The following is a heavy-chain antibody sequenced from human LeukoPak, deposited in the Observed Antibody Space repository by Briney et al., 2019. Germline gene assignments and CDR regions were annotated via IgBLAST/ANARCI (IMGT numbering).Heavy chain of an antibody. CDR2: INPNSGGT. V-gene: IGHV1-2*02. J-gene: IGHJ4*02. Sequence: ASVKVSCKASGYTFTGYYMHLVRQAPGQGLEWIGWINPNSGGTNYAQKFQGRVTMTRDTSISTAYMELSRLRSDDTAVYYCARGPYYYGSGSYYLGPNFDYWGQGTLVTVSS. CDR3: ARGPYYYGSGSYYLGPNFDY. CDR1: GYTFTGYY. D-gene: IGHD3-10*01.